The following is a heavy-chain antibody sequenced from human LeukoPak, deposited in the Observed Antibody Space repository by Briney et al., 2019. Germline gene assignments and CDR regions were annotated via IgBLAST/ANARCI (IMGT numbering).Heavy chain of an antibody. D-gene: IGHD6-6*01. J-gene: IGHJ5*02. CDR2: IIPILGIA. CDR3: ARDVAYSSSSWFDP. Sequence: GASVKVSCKASGGTFSSYAISWVRQAPGQGLEWMGRIIPILGIANYAQKFQGRVTITADKSTSTAYMELSSLRSEDTAVYYCARDVAYSSSSWFDPWGQGTLSPSPQ. V-gene: IGHV1-69*04. CDR1: GGTFSSYA.